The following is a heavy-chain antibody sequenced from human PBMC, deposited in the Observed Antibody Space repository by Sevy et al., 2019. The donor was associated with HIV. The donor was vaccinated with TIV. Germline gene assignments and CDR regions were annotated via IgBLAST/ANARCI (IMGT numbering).Heavy chain of an antibody. CDR2: ISSSSSYI. Sequence: GGSLRLSCAASGFTFSSYSMNWVRQAPGKGVEWVSSISSSSSYIYYADSVKGRFTISRDNAKNSLYLQMNSLRAEDTAVYYCARVVTTATGRGMDVWGQGTTVTVSS. CDR1: GFTFSSYS. J-gene: IGHJ6*02. V-gene: IGHV3-21*01. CDR3: ARVVTTATGRGMDV. D-gene: IGHD4-17*01.